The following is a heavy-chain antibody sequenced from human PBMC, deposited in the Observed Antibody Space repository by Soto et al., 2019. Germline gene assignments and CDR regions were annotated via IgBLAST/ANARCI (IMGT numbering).Heavy chain of an antibody. J-gene: IGHJ6*02. D-gene: IGHD4-17*01. V-gene: IGHV3-15*01. CDR2: IKSKTDGGTT. Sequence: GGSLRLSCAASGFTFSNAWMSWVRQAPGKGLEWVGRIKSKTDGGTTDYAAPVKGRFTISRDDSKNTLYLQMNSLKTEDTAVYYYTTDPGQMTTVTYYYYYGMDVWGQGTTVTVSS. CDR3: TTDPGQMTTVTYYYYYGMDV. CDR1: GFTFSNAW.